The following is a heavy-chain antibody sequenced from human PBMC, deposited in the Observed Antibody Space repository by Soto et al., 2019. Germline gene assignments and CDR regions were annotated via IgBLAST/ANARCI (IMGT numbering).Heavy chain of an antibody. CDR2: IYHSGST. D-gene: IGHD6-6*01. V-gene: IGHV4-4*02. Sequence: SETLSLTCAVSGGSISSSNWWSWVRQPPGKGLEWIGEIYHSGSTNYNPSLKSRVTISVDKSKNQFSLKLSSVTAADTAVYYCARVSGSSSHYYYYGMDVWGQGTTVTVSS. CDR1: GGSISSSNW. CDR3: ARVSGSSSHYYYYGMDV. J-gene: IGHJ6*02.